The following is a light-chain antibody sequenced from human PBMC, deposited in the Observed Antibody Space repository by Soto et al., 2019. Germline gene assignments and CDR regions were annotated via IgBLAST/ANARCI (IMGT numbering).Light chain of an antibody. CDR2: GAT. J-gene: IGKJ3*01. CDR1: QSVSSN. Sequence: EIVLTQSPGTLSLSPGERATLSCRASQSVSSNLAWYQQRPGQAPRLLIYGATSRATGIPDRFSGSGSGTDFTLTISRLEPEDFAVYYCQQYGSSPLITFGPGTKVDIK. CDR3: QQYGSSPLIT. V-gene: IGKV3-20*01.